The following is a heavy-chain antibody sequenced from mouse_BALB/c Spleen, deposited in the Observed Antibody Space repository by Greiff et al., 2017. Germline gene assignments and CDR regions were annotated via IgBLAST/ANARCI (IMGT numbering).Heavy chain of an antibody. CDR1: GYSITSGYY. V-gene: IGHV3-6*02. Sequence: EVKLVESGPGLVKPSQSLSLTCSVTGYSITSGYYWNWIRQFPGNKLEWMGYISYDGSNNYNPSLKNRISITRDTSKNQFFLKLNSVTTEDTATYYCARGGNYVAYWGQGTLVTVSA. CDR2: ISYDGSN. CDR3: ARGGNYVAY. D-gene: IGHD2-1*01. J-gene: IGHJ3*01.